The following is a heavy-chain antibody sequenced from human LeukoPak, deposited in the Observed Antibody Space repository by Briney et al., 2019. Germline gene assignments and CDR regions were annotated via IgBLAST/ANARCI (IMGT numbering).Heavy chain of an antibody. CDR2: IWNDGSDE. J-gene: IGHJ3*02. D-gene: IGHD1-26*01. V-gene: IGHV3-33*01. Sequence: PGRSLRLSCAASGFIFSKYAMHWVRQTPGKGLEWVAAIWNDGSDENYADPVKGRFTISSDNSKNTLYLQMNSLRAEDTAVYYCAFEIGRSQGAFDIWGQGTMITVSS. CDR1: GFIFSKYA. CDR3: AFEIGRSQGAFDI.